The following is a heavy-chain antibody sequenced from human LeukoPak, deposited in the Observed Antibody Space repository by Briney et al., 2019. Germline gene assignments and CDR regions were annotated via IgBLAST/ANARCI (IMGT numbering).Heavy chain of an antibody. V-gene: IGHV4-4*07. CDR1: GGSISSYY. D-gene: IGHD5-18*01. J-gene: IGHJ4*02. CDR3: ARDPGEYSFGYNFDH. CDR2: MYTGGST. Sequence: SETLSLTCTVSGGSISSYYWSWIRQPAGKGLEWIGRMYTGGSTYYNPSLESRVTMSVDTSNNQFSLRLTSMTAADTGVYYCARDPGEYSFGYNFDHWGQGTLVTVSS.